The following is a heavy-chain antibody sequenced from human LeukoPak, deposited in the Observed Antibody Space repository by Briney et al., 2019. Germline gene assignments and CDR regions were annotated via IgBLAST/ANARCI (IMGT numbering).Heavy chain of an antibody. CDR3: AKLGGQEIYNYYVGV. J-gene: IGHJ6*03. CDR1: GFTFSDYY. D-gene: IGHD3-16*01. Sequence: GGSLRLSCVDSGFTFSDYYMNWVRQAPGKGLEWVSSISSSSTIYYADSVKGRFTISRDNAKNSLYLQMHSLRAEDTAVYYCAKLGGQEIYNYYVGVWGKGTTVAVSS. V-gene: IGHV3-69-1*01. CDR2: ISSSSTI.